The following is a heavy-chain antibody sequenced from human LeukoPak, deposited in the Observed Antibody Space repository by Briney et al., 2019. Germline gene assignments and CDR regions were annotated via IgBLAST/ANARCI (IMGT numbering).Heavy chain of an antibody. CDR1: GFTFDDYA. D-gene: IGHD2-21*01. CDR2: INWNSGTI. V-gene: IGHV3-9*01. Sequence: GGSLRLSCAASGFTFDDYAMHWVRRAPGKGLEWVSGINWNSGTIDYADSVKGRFTISRDNAKNSLYLQMNSLRPEDTALYYCAKDLSRVDDAFDIWGQGTMVTVSS. J-gene: IGHJ3*02. CDR3: AKDLSRVDDAFDI.